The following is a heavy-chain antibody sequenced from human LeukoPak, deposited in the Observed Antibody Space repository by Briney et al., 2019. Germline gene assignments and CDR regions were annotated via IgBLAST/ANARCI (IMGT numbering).Heavy chain of an antibody. CDR2: IYYSGST. CDR1: GGSISSSSYY. J-gene: IGHJ5*02. D-gene: IGHD5-24*01. V-gene: IGHV4-39*01. CDR3: ARRNKRWLQLYKGWFDP. Sequence: SETLSLTCTVSGGSISSSSYYWGWIRQPPGKGLEWIGSIYYSGSTYYNPSLKSRVTISVDTSKNQFSLKLSSVAAADTAVYYCARRNKRWLQLYKGWFDPWGQGTLVTVSS.